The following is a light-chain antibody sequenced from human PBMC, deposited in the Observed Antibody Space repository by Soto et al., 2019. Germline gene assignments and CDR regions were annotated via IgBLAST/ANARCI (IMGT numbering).Light chain of an antibody. V-gene: IGKV3-11*01. CDR3: QQRNVCPPIT. Sequence: EVVLTQSPATRALSPWEGSTLSCRASQSIRTSLALYQQKPGQATRLVIFDASNRANGVPARFGGSGSGTDFTLPINSLDPEDFAVYYCQQRNVCPPITPGQGTR. J-gene: IGKJ5*01. CDR1: QSIRTS. CDR2: DAS.